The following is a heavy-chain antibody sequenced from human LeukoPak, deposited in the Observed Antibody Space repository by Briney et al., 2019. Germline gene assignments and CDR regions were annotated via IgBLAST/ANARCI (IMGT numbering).Heavy chain of an antibody. Sequence: PSETLSLTCTVSGASFSSSTYYWGWIRQPPGKGLEWIGSIYYSGSTYYNPSLKSRVTISVDTSKNQFSLKLSSVTAADTAVYYCARDSYDLRGGYYGMDVWGQGTTVTVSS. CDR2: IYYSGST. J-gene: IGHJ6*02. CDR3: ARDSYDLRGGYYGMDV. V-gene: IGHV4-39*07. CDR1: GASFSSSTYY. D-gene: IGHD5-12*01.